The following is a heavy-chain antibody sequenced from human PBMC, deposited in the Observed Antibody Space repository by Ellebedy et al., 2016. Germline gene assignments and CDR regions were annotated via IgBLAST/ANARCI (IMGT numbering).Heavy chain of an antibody. V-gene: IGHV4-61*01. CDR2: IHYSGST. CDR1: GGSVSDTTYY. J-gene: IGHJ5*02. Sequence: SETLSLTCTVSGGSVSDTTYYWTWIRQPPGKGLEWIGYIHYSGSTKSNPSLRSRVTISLDTSKNQFSLKLSSVTAADTAVYYCASGVSSFDPWGQGTLVAVSP. CDR3: ASGVSSFDP.